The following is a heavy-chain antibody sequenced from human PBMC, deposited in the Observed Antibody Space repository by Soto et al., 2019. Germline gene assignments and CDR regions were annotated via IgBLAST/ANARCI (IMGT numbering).Heavy chain of an antibody. Sequence: LSPTCAVDGGSFSGYYWTWIRQHPGKGLEWIGYIYYSGSTYYNPSLKSRVTISVDTSKNQFSLKLSSVTAADTAVYYCARDTYYYDSSGLSLWGQGTVVTVSS. D-gene: IGHD3-22*01. CDR1: GGSFSGYY. CDR2: IYYSGST. V-gene: IGHV4-31*11. CDR3: ARDTYYYDSSGLSL. J-gene: IGHJ3*01.